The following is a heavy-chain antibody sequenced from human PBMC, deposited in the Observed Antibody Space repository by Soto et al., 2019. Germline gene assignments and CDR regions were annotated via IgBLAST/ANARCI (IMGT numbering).Heavy chain of an antibody. Sequence: PGGSLRLSCAASGFTFSDYDMSWIRQAPGKGLEWVSFVSSSGTTIYYADSVKGRFTISRDNAKNSLYLQMNSPRAEDTAVYYCARMGPRAARPSYWGQGTLVTVSS. D-gene: IGHD6-6*01. CDR3: ARMGPRAARPSY. CDR2: VSSSGTTI. J-gene: IGHJ4*02. CDR1: GFTFSDYD. V-gene: IGHV3-11*01.